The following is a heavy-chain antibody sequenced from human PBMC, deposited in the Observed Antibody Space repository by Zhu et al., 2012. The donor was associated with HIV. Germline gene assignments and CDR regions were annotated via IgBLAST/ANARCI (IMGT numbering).Heavy chain of an antibody. Sequence: QVQLQESGPGLVKPSETLSLTCAVSGYSISSGYYWGWIRQPPGKGLEWIGSIYHSGSTYYNPSLKSRVTISVDTSKNQFSLKLSSVTAADTAVYYCARQGGVTPKNYYYYYYMDVWGKGTTGHRLL. J-gene: IGHJ6*03. CDR3: ARQGGVTPKNYYYYYYMDV. CDR2: IYHSGST. D-gene: IGHD3-3*01. V-gene: IGHV4-38-2*01. CDR1: GYSISSGYY.